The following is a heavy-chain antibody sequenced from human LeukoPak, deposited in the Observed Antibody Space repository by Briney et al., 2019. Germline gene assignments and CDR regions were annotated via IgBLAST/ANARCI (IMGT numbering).Heavy chain of an antibody. V-gene: IGHV1-46*01. CDR2: INPSGGST. CDR1: GYTFTSYY. Sequence: ASVKVSCKASGYTFTSYYMHWVRQAPGQGLEWMGIINPSGGSTSYAQKFQGRVTMTRDTSISTAYMELSRLRFDDTAVYYCARGELDCWGQGTLVTVSS. J-gene: IGHJ4*02. CDR3: ARGELDC.